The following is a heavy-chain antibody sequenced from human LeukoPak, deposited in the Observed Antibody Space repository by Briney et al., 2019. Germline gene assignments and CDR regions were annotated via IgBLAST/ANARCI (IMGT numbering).Heavy chain of an antibody. CDR3: ASPVAGNWNDDI. J-gene: IGHJ3*02. CDR2: IIPIFGTA. Sequence: ASVKVSCKASGGTFSSYAISWVRQAPGQGREWMGGIIPIFGTANYAQKFQGRVTITTDESTSTAYMELSSLRSEDTAVYYCASPVAGNWNDDIWGQGTMVTVSS. D-gene: IGHD1-20*01. V-gene: IGHV1-69*05. CDR1: GGTFSSYA.